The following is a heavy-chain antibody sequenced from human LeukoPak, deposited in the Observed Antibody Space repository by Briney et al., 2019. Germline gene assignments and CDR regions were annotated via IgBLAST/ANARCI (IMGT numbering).Heavy chain of an antibody. Sequence: SETLSLTCTVSGGSISSSSYYWGWIRQPAGKGLEWIGRIYTSGSTNYNPSLKSRVTMSVDTSKNQFSLKLSSVTAADTAVYYCAREREWFGESPDAFDIWGQGTMVTVSS. CDR2: IYTSGST. V-gene: IGHV4-61*02. D-gene: IGHD3-10*01. J-gene: IGHJ3*02. CDR3: AREREWFGESPDAFDI. CDR1: GGSISSSSYY.